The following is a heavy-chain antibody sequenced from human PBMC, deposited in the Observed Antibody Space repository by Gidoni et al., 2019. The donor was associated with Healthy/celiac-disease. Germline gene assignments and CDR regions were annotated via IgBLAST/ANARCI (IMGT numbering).Heavy chain of an antibody. D-gene: IGHD1-1*01. CDR1: GFTFSSYA. CDR3: AKATSLTEDAFDI. CDR2: TSGSGGST. V-gene: IGHV3-23*01. J-gene: IGHJ3*02. Sequence: EVQLLESGGGLVQPGGSLRLSCAASGFTFSSYAMSWVLQAPGKGLEWVSATSGSGGSTYNADSGKGRFTISRDNSKNTLYLQMNSLRAEDTAVYYCAKATSLTEDAFDIWGQGTMVTVSS.